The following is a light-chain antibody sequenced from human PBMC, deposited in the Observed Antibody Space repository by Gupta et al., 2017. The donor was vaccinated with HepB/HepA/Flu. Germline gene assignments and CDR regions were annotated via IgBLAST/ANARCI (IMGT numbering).Light chain of an antibody. Sequence: EIVLTQSPATLSLSPGERATLSCRASQSVNSYLAWYQRKPGQAPRLLIYDASNRAAGIPARFSGSGSGTDFTLSISSLEPEDLAVYYCQQRSNWPITFGQGTRLEIK. V-gene: IGKV3-11*01. CDR3: QQRSNWPIT. CDR1: QSVNSY. CDR2: DAS. J-gene: IGKJ5*01.